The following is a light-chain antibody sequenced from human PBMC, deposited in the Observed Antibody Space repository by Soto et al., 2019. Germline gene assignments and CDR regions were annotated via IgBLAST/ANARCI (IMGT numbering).Light chain of an antibody. CDR1: SSDVGSYNL. V-gene: IGLV2-23*02. Sequence: QSALTQPASVSGSPGQSITISFTGTSSDVGSYNLVSWYQQYPGKAPKLMISEVNKRPSGVSNRFSGSKSGNTASLTISGLQAEDEADYYCCSYAGSSTYVFGTGTKLTVL. CDR3: CSYAGSSTYV. J-gene: IGLJ1*01. CDR2: EVN.